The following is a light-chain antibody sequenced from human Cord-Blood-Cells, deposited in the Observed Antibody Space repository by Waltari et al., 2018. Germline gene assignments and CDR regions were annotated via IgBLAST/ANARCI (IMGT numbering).Light chain of an antibody. CDR1: SSDVGGYNY. V-gene: IGLV2-14*01. CDR2: EVS. J-gene: IGLJ1*01. CDR3: RSYTSSSTLV. Sequence: QSALTQPASVSGSPGQSITISCTGTSSDVGGYNYVSWYQQHPGKAPKLMIYEVSNRPSGVSNRFSGAKSGNTASLTISGLQATDEADYYCRSYTSSSTLVFGTGTKVTVL.